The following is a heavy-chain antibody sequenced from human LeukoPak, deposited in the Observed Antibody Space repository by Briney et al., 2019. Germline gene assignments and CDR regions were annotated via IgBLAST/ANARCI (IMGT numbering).Heavy chain of an antibody. CDR1: GGSFSDYY. CDR2: INHSGST. Sequence: PSETLSLTCAVYGGSFSDYYWTWIRQPPGNGLEWIGEINHSGSTNYNPSLKSRLTISVDTSKNQFSLMLSSVTAADTAVYYCARGGSGWYSDNWGQGTLVTVSS. D-gene: IGHD6-19*01. CDR3: ARGGSGWYSDN. V-gene: IGHV4-34*01. J-gene: IGHJ4*02.